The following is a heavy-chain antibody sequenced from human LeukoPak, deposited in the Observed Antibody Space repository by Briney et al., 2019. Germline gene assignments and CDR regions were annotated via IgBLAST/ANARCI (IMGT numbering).Heavy chain of an antibody. CDR2: IYHSGST. CDR3: ARGPNYSSGWFVFDY. Sequence: SQILSFTCAVSGGSISSGGYSWSWIRQPPGKGLEWIAYIYHSGSTYYNPSLKSRVTISVDRSKNQFSLKLSSVTAADTAVYYCARGPNYSSGWFVFDYWGQGTLVTVSS. V-gene: IGHV4-30-2*01. D-gene: IGHD6-19*01. CDR1: GGSISSGGYS. J-gene: IGHJ4*02.